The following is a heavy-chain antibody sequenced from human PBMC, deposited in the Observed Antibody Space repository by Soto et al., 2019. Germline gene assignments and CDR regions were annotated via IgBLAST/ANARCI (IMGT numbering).Heavy chain of an antibody. CDR1: GGSISSYY. D-gene: IGHD3-10*01. CDR3: ARAPYGSGTKPYYFDY. Sequence: SETLSLTCTVSGGSISSYYWSWIRQPPWKGLEWIGFIYNSGSTNYNPSLKSRVTISMDTSRNQFSLILSSVTAADTAVYYCARAPYGSGTKPYYFDYWGQGTLVTVSS. CDR2: IYNSGST. J-gene: IGHJ4*02. V-gene: IGHV4-59*01.